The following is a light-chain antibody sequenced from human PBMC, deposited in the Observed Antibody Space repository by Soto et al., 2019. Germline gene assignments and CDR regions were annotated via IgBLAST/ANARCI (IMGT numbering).Light chain of an antibody. J-gene: IGKJ1*01. CDR2: LGS. V-gene: IGKV2-28*01. Sequence: EIVMTQSPLSLPVTPGEPASISCRSSQSLLHSNGYNYLDWYMQKPGQSPQVLISLGSNRSSWVPDRLSGRGSGTYFTRKISRVEAQDVRVYYCRQALQTARTFRQGTKVEIK. CDR1: QSLLHSNGYNY. CDR3: RQALQTART.